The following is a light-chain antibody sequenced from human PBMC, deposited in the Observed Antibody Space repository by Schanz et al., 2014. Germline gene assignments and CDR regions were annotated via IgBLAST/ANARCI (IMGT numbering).Light chain of an antibody. CDR3: QQYDSYPWT. CDR1: QSITSW. Sequence: DIQMTQSPSTLSAFVGDRVTITCRASQSITSWLAWYQQKPGKAPNLLIYKASSLESGVPSRFSGSGSGTEFTLTISSLQPDDFATYYCQQYDSYPWTFGQGTKVEVK. CDR2: KAS. V-gene: IGKV1-5*03. J-gene: IGKJ1*01.